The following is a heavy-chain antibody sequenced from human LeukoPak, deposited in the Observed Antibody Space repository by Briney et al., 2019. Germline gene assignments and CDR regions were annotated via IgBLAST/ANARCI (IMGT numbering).Heavy chain of an antibody. Sequence: ASVKVSCKASGYTFTSYDINWVRQATGQGLEWMGWMNPNSGNTGYAQKFQGRVTMTRNTSISTAYMELSSLRSEDTAVYYCARLYYYGSGSYLEYYYYYMDVWGKGTTVTISS. D-gene: IGHD3-10*01. CDR2: MNPNSGNT. CDR1: GYTFTSYD. CDR3: ARLYYYGSGSYLEYYYYYMDV. J-gene: IGHJ6*03. V-gene: IGHV1-8*01.